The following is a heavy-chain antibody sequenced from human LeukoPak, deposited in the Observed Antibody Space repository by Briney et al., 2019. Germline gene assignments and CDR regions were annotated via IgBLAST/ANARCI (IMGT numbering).Heavy chain of an antibody. Sequence: PSVKLSRKFSGYTLTVLSIHWVRQAPGKGLEWMGVFDPEGGETIYAQKFQGRVTMTEDTSTDTAYMELSSLRSEDTGVYYCATGPYSSGWIPYWFDPWGQGTLVAVSS. CDR3: ATGPYSSGWIPYWFDP. CDR1: GYTLTVLS. CDR2: FDPEGGET. J-gene: IGHJ5*02. V-gene: IGHV1-24*01. D-gene: IGHD6-19*01.